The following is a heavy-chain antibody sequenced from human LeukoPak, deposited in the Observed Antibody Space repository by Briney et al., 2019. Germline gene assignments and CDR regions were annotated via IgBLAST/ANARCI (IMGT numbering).Heavy chain of an antibody. CDR2: ISSSSSYI. CDR1: GFTFSTYS. J-gene: IGHJ4*02. Sequence: GGSLRLSCAASGFTFSTYSMNWVRQAPGKGLEWVSFISSSSSYIYYADSVKGRFTISRDNAKNSLYLQMNSLGAEDTAVYYCATEYSNNLPFDYWGQGTLVTVSS. D-gene: IGHD4-11*01. V-gene: IGHV3-21*01. CDR3: ATEYSNNLPFDY.